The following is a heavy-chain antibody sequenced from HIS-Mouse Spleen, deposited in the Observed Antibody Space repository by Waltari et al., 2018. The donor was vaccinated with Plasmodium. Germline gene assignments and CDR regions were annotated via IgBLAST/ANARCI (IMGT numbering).Heavy chain of an antibody. Sequence: QVQLVQSGAEVKKPGASVTVSCKASGYIFTGSYIHWVRQAPGQGPEWMGWINPNSGGTNYAQKFQGRVTMTRDTSISTAYMELSRLRSDDTAVYYCARDLAAAGHFDYWGQGTLVTVSS. J-gene: IGHJ4*02. CDR1: GYIFTGSY. D-gene: IGHD6-13*01. CDR3: ARDLAAAGHFDY. V-gene: IGHV1-2*02. CDR2: INPNSGGT.